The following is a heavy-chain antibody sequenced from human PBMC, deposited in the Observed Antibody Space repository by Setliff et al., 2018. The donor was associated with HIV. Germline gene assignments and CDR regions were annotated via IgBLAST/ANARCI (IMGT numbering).Heavy chain of an antibody. CDR2: ITPNSGGT. Sequence: ASVKVSCKASGYTFTDHYMHWVRQAPGQGLEWMGRITPNSGGTNYARKFQDRVTMTRDTSISTAYMELSRLTSDDTAVYYCARDTENVFISGHRYFDYWGPGTLVTGSS. V-gene: IGHV1-2*06. D-gene: IGHD6-19*01. J-gene: IGHJ4*02. CDR3: ARDTENVFISGHRYFDY. CDR1: GYTFTDHY.